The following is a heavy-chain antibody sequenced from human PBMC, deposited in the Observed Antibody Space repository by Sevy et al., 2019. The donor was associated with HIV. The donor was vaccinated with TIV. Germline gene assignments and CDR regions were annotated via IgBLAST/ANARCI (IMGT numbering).Heavy chain of an antibody. CDR3: ARDLSRTLSVVEDVAAALPDYYYGMDV. J-gene: IGHJ6*02. Sequence: GGSLRLSCAASGFTFSDYGMNWVRQAPGKGLQWVSYINSRSTIIYYADSVKGRFTISRDNAKNSVFLQMNSLRAEDTAVYYCARDLSRTLSVVEDVAAALPDYYYGMDVWGQGTTVTVSS. CDR1: GFTFSDYG. V-gene: IGHV3-48*01. D-gene: IGHD2-15*01. CDR2: INSRSTII.